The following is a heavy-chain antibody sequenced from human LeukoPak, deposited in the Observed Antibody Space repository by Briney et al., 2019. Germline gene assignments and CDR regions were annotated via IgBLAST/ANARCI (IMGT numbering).Heavy chain of an antibody. J-gene: IGHJ1*01. CDR3: VRGAYYHDSSGPIQQ. D-gene: IGHD3-22*01. CDR1: GYTFTSYD. Sequence: ASVKVSCKASGYTFTSYDINWLRPATGQGLEWMGWMNSNSGKTGYAQKSQGRVTMTRNTSISTAYLELRILRPPHTAVYYFVRGAYYHDSSGPIQQWRQGPLLTVST. V-gene: IGHV1-8*01. CDR2: MNSNSGKT.